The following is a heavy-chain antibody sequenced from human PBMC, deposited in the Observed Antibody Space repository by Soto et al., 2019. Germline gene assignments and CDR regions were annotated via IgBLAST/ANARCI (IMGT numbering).Heavy chain of an antibody. CDR1: GYTCTSYG. J-gene: IGHJ4*02. D-gene: IGHD6-13*01. CDR3: ARDRPYSSSWSNFDY. V-gene: IGHV1-18*01. CDR2: ISAYNGNT. Sequence: ASVKVSCKSSGYTCTSYGISWVRQAPGQGLEWMGWISAYNGNTNYAQKLQGRVTMTTDTSTSTAYMELRSLRSDDTAVYYCARDRPYSSSWSNFDYWGQGTLVTVSS.